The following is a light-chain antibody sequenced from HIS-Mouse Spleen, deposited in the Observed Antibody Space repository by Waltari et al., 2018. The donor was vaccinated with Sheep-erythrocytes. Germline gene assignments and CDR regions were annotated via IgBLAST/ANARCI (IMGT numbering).Light chain of an antibody. CDR2: AAS. Sequence: DIQMTQSPSSLSASVGDRVTITCRARQGISNYLAWSQQKPGKVPKLLIYAASTLQSVVPSRVSGSGSWTDFTLTISSLQPEDVATYYCQKYNSAPLTFGGGTKVEIK. J-gene: IGKJ4*01. V-gene: IGKV1-27*01. CDR3: QKYNSAPLT. CDR1: QGISNY.